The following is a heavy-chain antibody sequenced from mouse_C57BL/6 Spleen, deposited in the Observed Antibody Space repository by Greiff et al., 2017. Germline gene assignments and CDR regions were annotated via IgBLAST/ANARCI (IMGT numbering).Heavy chain of an antibody. V-gene: IGHV1-53*01. CDR3: ARAGFYGRWYFDY. J-gene: IGHJ2*01. CDR2: INPSNGGT. Sequence: QVQLQQPGTELVKPGASVKLSCKASGYTFTSYWMHWVKQRPGQGLEWIGNINPSNGGTNYNEKYKSKATLTVDKSSSTAYMQLSSLTSEDAAVYYCARAGFYGRWYFDYWGQGTTLTVSS. D-gene: IGHD1-1*02. CDR1: GYTFTSYW.